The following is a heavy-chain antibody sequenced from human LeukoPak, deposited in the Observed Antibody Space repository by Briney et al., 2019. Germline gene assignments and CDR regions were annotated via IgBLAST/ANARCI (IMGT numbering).Heavy chain of an antibody. CDR3: ARDRHFY. CDR1: GFTFSSYA. Sequence: GGSLRLSCAASGFTFSSYAMSWVRQAPGKGLEWVSAISGSGDSTYYADSVKGRSTISRDNAKNSLYLQMNSLRTEDTAVYYCARDRHFYWGQGTLVTVSS. J-gene: IGHJ4*02. CDR2: ISGSGDST. V-gene: IGHV3-23*01.